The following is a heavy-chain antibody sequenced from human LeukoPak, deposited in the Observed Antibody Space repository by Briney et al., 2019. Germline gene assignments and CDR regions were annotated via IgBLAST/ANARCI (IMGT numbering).Heavy chain of an antibody. D-gene: IGHD2-2*01. V-gene: IGHV3-30*18. J-gene: IGHJ6*02. Sequence: PGRSLRLSCAASGFTFSSYGMHWVRQAPGKGLEWVAVISYDGSNEYYADSVKGRFTISRDNSKNTLYLQMNSLRGEDTAVYYCAKVHHQLPRNYFYYYDMDVWGQGTTVTVSS. CDR1: GFTFSSYG. CDR2: ISYDGSNE. CDR3: AKVHHQLPRNYFYYYDMDV.